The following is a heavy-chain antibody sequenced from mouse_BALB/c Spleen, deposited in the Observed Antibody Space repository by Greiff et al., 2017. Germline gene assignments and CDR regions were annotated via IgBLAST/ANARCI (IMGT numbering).Heavy chain of an antibody. CDR1: GFTFSSFG. CDR2: ISSGSSTI. D-gene: IGHD1-1*01. J-gene: IGHJ2*01. V-gene: IGHV5-17*02. Sequence: EVQRVESGGGLVQPGGSRKLSCAASGFTFSSFGMHWVRQAPEKGLEWVAYISSGSSTIYYADTVKGRFTISRDNPKNTLFLQMTSLRSEDTAMYYCARDTTVVAPYFDYWGQGTTLTVSS. CDR3: ARDTTVVAPYFDY.